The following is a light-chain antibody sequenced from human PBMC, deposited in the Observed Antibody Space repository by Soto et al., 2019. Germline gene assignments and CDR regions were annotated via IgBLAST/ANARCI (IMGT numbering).Light chain of an antibody. CDR3: QQSSRTPWT. V-gene: IGKV1-39*01. CDR2: AAS. J-gene: IGKJ1*01. CDR1: QTISSY. Sequence: DIQMTQSPSSLSASVGDRVTITCRASQTISSYLNWYQQKPGKAPKLLIYAASTLESGVPSRFSGNRSGTDFTLTISSLQPEDFADYYCQQSSRTPWTFGKGTKVEIK.